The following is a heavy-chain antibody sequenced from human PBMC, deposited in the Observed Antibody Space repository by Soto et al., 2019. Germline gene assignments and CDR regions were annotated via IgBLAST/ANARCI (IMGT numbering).Heavy chain of an antibody. Sequence: QVQLQESGPGLVKPSETLSLTCTVSGASFTSYYWSWVRQSPGKGLEWIGYIYYSGDTRYSPSLSSRVTLQVDPSKDQFYLMLSSVTAADTAIFSCARHNLGYCSGGPCPYYFDSWGQGTLVTVSS. CDR3: ARHNLGYCSGGPCPYYFDS. CDR1: GASFTSYY. D-gene: IGHD2-15*01. CDR2: IYYSGDT. V-gene: IGHV4-59*08. J-gene: IGHJ4*02.